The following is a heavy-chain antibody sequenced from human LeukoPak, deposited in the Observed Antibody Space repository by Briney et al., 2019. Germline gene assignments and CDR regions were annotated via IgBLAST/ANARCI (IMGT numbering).Heavy chain of an antibody. CDR2: ISASYGST. V-gene: IGHV3-23*01. Sequence: GGSLRLSCAASGFTFSSYAMSWVRQAPGKGLEWVSCISASYGSTYYADSVKGRFTISRDNSKNTLYLQMNSLRPEDTAVYYCAKDYYYDPVDAFDVWGQGTMVSVSS. J-gene: IGHJ3*01. CDR3: AKDYYYDPVDAFDV. CDR1: GFTFSSYA. D-gene: IGHD3-22*01.